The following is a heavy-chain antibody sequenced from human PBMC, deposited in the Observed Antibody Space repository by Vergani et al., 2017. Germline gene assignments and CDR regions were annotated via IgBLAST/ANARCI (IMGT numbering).Heavy chain of an antibody. CDR3: AILTTVTDFDF. V-gene: IGHV3-NL1*01. J-gene: IGHJ4*02. CDR1: GFTFSNYG. Sequence: VQLLESGGGVVQPGGSLRLSCGASGFTFSNYGMHWVRRAPGKGLEWVSGIKGNGAHTYYADSVKGRFTISRDNNKNTVNLQMNRLRAEDTATYYCAILTTVTDFDFWGRGTVVTVSS. CDR2: IKGNGAHT. D-gene: IGHD4-17*01.